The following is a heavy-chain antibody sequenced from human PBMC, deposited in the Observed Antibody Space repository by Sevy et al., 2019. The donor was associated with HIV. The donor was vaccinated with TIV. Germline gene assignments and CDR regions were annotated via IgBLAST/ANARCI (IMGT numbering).Heavy chain of an antibody. J-gene: IGHJ4*02. CDR1: GFTFSSYT. CDR2: IRSDSGYI. D-gene: IGHD6-13*01. Sequence: GGSLRLSCTASGFTFSSYTINWVRQAPGKGLEWVSSIRSDSGYIYNADSVKGRFTISGDNAKNSLYLQMNSLRAEDTAVFYCARVPIIAADSMYYFDYWGQGTLVTVSS. CDR3: ARVPIIAADSMYYFDY. V-gene: IGHV3-21*01.